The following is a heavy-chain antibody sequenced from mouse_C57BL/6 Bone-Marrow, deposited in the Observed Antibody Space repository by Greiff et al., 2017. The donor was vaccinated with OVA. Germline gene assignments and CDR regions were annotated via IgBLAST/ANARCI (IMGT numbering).Heavy chain of an antibody. CDR1: GFTFSSYA. CDR2: ISDGGSYT. V-gene: IGHV5-4*03. CDR3: ARPLGVVAPGY. J-gene: IGHJ2*01. D-gene: IGHD1-1*01. Sequence: EVKLMESGGGLVKPGGSLKLSCAASGFTFSSYAMSWVRQTPEKRLEWVATISDGGSYTYYPDNVKGRFTISRDNAKNNLYLQMSHLKSEDTAMYYCARPLGVVAPGYWGQGTTLTVSS.